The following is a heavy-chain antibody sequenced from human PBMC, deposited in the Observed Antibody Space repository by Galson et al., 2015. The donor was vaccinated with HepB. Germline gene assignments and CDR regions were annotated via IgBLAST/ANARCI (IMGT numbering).Heavy chain of an antibody. J-gene: IGHJ6*02. CDR2: IYPGDSDT. Sequence: QSGAEVKKPGESLKISCKGSGYNFAAYWIAWVRQMPGKGLEWMGFIYPGDSDTTYSPSFQGQVTISADKSISTAFLQWGSLEASDTAMYYCARRAVTNTPSAMDVWGQGTTVTVSS. CDR1: GYNFAAYW. CDR3: ARRAVTNTPSAMDV. V-gene: IGHV5-51*01. D-gene: IGHD1/OR15-1a*01.